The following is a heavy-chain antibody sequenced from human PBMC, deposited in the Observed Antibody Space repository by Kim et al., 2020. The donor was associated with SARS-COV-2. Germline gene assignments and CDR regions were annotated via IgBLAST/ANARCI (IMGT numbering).Heavy chain of an antibody. CDR1: GYTFTSYD. CDR3: ARGLNPNTYYDFWSGYYRPNEFDY. D-gene: IGHD3-3*01. V-gene: IGHV1-8*01. Sequence: ASVKVSCKASGYTFTSYDINWVRQATGQGLEWMGWMNPNSGNTGYAQKFQGRVTMTRNTSISTAYMELSSLRSEDTAVYYCARGLNPNTYYDFWSGYYRPNEFDYWGQGTLVTVSS. CDR2: MNPNSGNT. J-gene: IGHJ4*02.